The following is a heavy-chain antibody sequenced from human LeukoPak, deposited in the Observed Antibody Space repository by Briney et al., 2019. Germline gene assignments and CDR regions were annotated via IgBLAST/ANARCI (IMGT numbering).Heavy chain of an antibody. Sequence: ASVKVSCKASGYTFTGYYMHWVRQALGQGLGWMGWINPNSGGTNYAQKFQGRVTMTRDTSISTAYMELSRLRSDDTAVYYCARPYCSGGSCQYYFDYWGQGTLVTVSS. CDR3: ARPYCSGGSCQYYFDY. CDR2: INPNSGGT. V-gene: IGHV1-2*02. D-gene: IGHD2-15*01. CDR1: GYTFTGYY. J-gene: IGHJ4*02.